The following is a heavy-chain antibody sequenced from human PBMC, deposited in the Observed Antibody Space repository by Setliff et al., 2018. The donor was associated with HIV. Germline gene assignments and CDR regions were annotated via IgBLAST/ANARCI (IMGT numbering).Heavy chain of an antibody. V-gene: IGHV4-34*01. CDR2: INNSGST. Sequence: SETLSLTCAVYGGSFSGYFWSWIRQPPGKGLEWIGEINNSGSTNYNPSLKSRVTISVDTSKNQFSLKLTSVTAADTAVYYCVRGPYTSSWYVSVYWFDPWGQGTLVTVSS. D-gene: IGHD6-13*01. CDR1: GGSFSGYF. J-gene: IGHJ5*02. CDR3: VRGPYTSSWYVSVYWFDP.